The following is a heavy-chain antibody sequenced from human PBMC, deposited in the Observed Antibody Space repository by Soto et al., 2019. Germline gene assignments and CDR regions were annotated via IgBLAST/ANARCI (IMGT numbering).Heavy chain of an antibody. J-gene: IGHJ4*02. CDR2: ISSSSSTI. CDR1: GFTFSSYS. Sequence: EVQLVETGEGVVQPGGSLRLSCAASGFTFSSYSMNWVRQAPGKGLEWVSYISSSSSTIYYADSVKGRFTISRDNAKNSLYLQMNSLRAEDTAVYFCARDKGRSPLDYWGQGTLVTVSS. V-gene: IGHV3-48*01. CDR3: ARDKGRSPLDY. D-gene: IGHD2-15*01.